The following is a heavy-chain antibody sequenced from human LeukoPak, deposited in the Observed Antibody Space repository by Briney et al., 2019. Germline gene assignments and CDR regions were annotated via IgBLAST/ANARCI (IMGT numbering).Heavy chain of an antibody. D-gene: IGHD3-3*01. CDR2: INHSGST. CDR1: GGSLSGYS. J-gene: IGHJ4*02. Sequence: SETVSLTCAVYGGSLSGYSWSWVRQPPGKGLEWIGEINHSGSTNYNPSLKSRVTISVDTSKNQFSLRLSSVTAADTAVYYCARGKTRPSLAPLRSRLEYYFDYWGQGILVTVSS. CDR3: ARGKTRPSLAPLRSRLEYYFDY. V-gene: IGHV4-34*01.